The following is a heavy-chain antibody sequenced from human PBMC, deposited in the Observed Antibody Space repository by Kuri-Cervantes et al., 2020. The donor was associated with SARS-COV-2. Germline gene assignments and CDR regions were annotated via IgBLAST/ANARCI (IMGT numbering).Heavy chain of an antibody. J-gene: IGHJ4*02. V-gene: IGHV4-30-4*08. Sequence: SEPLSLTCTVSGGSISSRDYCWNWIRQSPGKGLEWIGEVNHRGSTNYNPSLKSRVTISVDTSKNQFSLKLSSVTAADTAVYYCASDLNYGDYFLDYWGQGTLVTVSS. CDR3: ASDLNYGDYFLDY. D-gene: IGHD4-17*01. CDR1: GGSISSRDYC. CDR2: VNHRGST.